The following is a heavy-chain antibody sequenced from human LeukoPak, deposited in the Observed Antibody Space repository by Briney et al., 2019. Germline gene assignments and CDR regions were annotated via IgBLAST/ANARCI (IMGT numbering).Heavy chain of an antibody. CDR1: GGSISSGSYY. CDR2: IYTSGST. D-gene: IGHD2-2*01. CDR3: AREWGKIVVVPAAMQGLHNWFDP. V-gene: IGHV4-61*02. J-gene: IGHJ5*02. Sequence: SETLSLTCTVSGGSISSGSYYWSWIRQPAGKGLEWIGRIYTSGSTNYNPPLKSRVTISVDTSKNQFSLKLSSVTAADTAVYYCAREWGKIVVVPAAMQGLHNWFDPWGQGTLVTVSS.